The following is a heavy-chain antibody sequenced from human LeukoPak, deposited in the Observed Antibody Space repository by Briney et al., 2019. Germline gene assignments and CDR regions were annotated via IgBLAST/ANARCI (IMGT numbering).Heavy chain of an antibody. J-gene: IGHJ6*02. D-gene: IGHD3-10*01. Sequence: ASVKVSCKASGYTFTSYDINWVRQSTGQGLEWMGWMNPNSGNTGYAQKFQGRVTMTRNTSISTAYMELSSLRSEDTAVYYCARGGSAGWLGYYYNYYGMDVWGQGTTVTVSS. V-gene: IGHV1-8*01. CDR1: GYTFTSYD. CDR3: ARGGSAGWLGYYYNYYGMDV. CDR2: MNPNSGNT.